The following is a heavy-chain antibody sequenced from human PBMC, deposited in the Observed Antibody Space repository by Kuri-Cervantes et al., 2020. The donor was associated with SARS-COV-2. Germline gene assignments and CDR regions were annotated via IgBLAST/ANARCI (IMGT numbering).Heavy chain of an antibody. J-gene: IGHJ4*02. Sequence: QTLSLTCAVSGYSISSGYYWGWIRQPPGKGLEWFGSIYHSGSTYYNPSLKSRVTISVDTSKNQFSLKLSSVTAADTAVYSCASRSASLTELYYFDYWGQGTLVTVSS. V-gene: IGHV4-38-2*01. CDR3: ASRSASLTELYYFDY. D-gene: IGHD1-20*01. CDR2: IYHSGST. CDR1: GYSISSGYY.